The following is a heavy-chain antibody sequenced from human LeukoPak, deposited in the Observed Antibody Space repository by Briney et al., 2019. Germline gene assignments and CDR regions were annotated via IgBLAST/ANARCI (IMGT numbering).Heavy chain of an antibody. J-gene: IGHJ5*02. V-gene: IGHV3-23*01. Sequence: GGSLRLSCAASGFTFSSFGMNWVRQAPGKGLEWVSSISGSGGSTYYADSVKGRFTISRDNSKNTLYLQMNSLRAEDTAVYYCAKDHRHYYDSSGYPSSYNWFDPWGQGTLVTVSS. CDR3: AKDHRHYYDSSGYPSSYNWFDP. CDR1: GFTFSSFG. D-gene: IGHD3-22*01. CDR2: ISGSGGST.